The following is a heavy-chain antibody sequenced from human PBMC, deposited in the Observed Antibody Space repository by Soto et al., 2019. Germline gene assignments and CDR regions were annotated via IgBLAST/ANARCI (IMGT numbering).Heavy chain of an antibody. J-gene: IGHJ3*02. V-gene: IGHV3-23*01. CDR3: VKNVEQWLVLGAFDI. CDR1: GFTFSSYA. CDR2: ISGSGGHT. Sequence: EVQLLESGGGLVRPGGSLRLSCAASGFTFSSYAMSWARQAPGKGLEWVSDISGSGGHTFYADSMKGRFTISRDNSKNTLYLQINSLRAEDTAVYYCVKNVEQWLVLGAFDIWGQGTLVTVSS. D-gene: IGHD6-19*01.